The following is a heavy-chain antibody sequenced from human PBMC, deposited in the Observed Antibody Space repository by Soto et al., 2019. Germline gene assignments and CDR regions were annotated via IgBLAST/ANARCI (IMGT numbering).Heavy chain of an antibody. CDR3: ARRKERSAPHQFDY. CDR2: MNPYSGNT. V-gene: IGHV1-8*01. CDR1: GYTFTTYD. J-gene: IGHJ4*02. D-gene: IGHD6-25*01. Sequence: SAVKVSCKASGYTFTTYDISWVRQATGQGLEWMGWMNPYSGNTGFAQKFQGRVTVTRNTSISTVYMELSGLRPDDTAVYYCARRKERSAPHQFDYWGKGTLVIVSS.